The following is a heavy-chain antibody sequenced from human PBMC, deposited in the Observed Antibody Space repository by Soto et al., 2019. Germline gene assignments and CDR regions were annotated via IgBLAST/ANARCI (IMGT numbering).Heavy chain of an antibody. D-gene: IGHD5-12*01. V-gene: IGHV3-13*04. CDR3: ARDYYRFNSGYGFSMDV. J-gene: IGHJ6*02. CDR1: GFTFSSYD. CDR2: IGTAGDT. Sequence: GGSLRLSCAASGFTFSSYDMHWVRQATGKGLEWVSAIGTAGDTYYADSVKGRFTISRDNSKNTLYLQMNSLRAEDTAVYYCARDYYRFNSGYGFSMDVWGQGTTVTVSS.